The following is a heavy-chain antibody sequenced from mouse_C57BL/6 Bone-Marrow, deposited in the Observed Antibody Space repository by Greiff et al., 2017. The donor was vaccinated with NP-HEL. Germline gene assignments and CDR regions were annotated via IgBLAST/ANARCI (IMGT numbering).Heavy chain of an antibody. CDR3: AMIYDGYYLPAMDY. D-gene: IGHD2-3*01. V-gene: IGHV1-39*01. Sequence: EVQLKESGPELVKPGASVKISCKASGYSFTDYNMNWVKQSNGKSLEWIGVINPNYGTTSYNQKFKGKATLTVDQSSSTAYMQLNSLTSEDSAVYYCAMIYDGYYLPAMDYWGQGTSVTVSS. J-gene: IGHJ4*01. CDR2: INPNYGTT. CDR1: GYSFTDYN.